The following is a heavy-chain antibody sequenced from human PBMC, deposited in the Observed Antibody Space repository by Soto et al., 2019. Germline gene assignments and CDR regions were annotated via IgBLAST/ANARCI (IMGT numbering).Heavy chain of an antibody. CDR2: VDPNSGGT. D-gene: IGHD3-16*01. CDR1: GYTFTAYY. Sequence: QVQLVQSGAEVKKPGASLKVSCRPSGYTFTAYYIHWVRPAPGQGLEWMGWVDPNSGGTRDAQNFQGRVTMTRDTSTSTVYVERNGLRSDDTSLYDCALDNYGPLDYWGQGTLVTGSS. CDR3: ALDNYGPLDY. V-gene: IGHV1-2*02. J-gene: IGHJ4*02.